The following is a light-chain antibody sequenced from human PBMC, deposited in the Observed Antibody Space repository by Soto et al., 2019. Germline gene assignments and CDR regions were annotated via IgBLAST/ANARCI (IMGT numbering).Light chain of an antibody. CDR1: QGIGNV. J-gene: IGKJ1*01. CDR3: LQDINYPWT. V-gene: IGKV1-6*01. Sequence: AIQMTQSPSSLSASVGDRVTISCRASQGIGNVLGWYQQKPGKPPKVLIDAASHLQSGVPPRVSGSGSATDFTLAISSLQPEDSATYYCLQDINYPWTLGQGAKVDIK. CDR2: AAS.